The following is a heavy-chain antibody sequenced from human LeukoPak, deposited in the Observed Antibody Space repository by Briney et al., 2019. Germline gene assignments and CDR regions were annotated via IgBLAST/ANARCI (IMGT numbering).Heavy chain of an antibody. V-gene: IGHV4-4*07. CDR3: ARDRRGWFGEGYYYYYMDV. Sequence: SETLSLTCTVSGGSISSYYWSWIRQPAGKGLEWIGRIYTSGSTNYNPSLKSRVTISVDTSKNQFSLKLSSVTAADTAVYYCARDRRGWFGEGYYYYYMDVWGKGTTVTISS. CDR1: GGSISSYY. CDR2: IYTSGST. D-gene: IGHD3-10*01. J-gene: IGHJ6*03.